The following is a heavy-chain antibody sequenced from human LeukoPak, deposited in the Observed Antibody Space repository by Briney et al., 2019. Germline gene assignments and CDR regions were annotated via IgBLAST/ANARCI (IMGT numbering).Heavy chain of an antibody. Sequence: GGSLRLSCAASGLTFSSYEMNWVRQAPGKGLEWVSYISSSGSTIYYADSVRGRFTISRDNAKNSLYLQMNSLRAEDTAVYYCATVFNYDILTGYITLEDYWGQGTLVTVSS. CDR3: ATVFNYDILTGYITLEDY. D-gene: IGHD3-9*01. J-gene: IGHJ4*02. V-gene: IGHV3-48*03. CDR1: GLTFSSYE. CDR2: ISSSGSTI.